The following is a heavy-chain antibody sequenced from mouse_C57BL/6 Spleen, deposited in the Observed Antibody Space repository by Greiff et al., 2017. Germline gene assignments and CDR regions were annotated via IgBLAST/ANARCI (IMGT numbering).Heavy chain of an antibody. D-gene: IGHD1-1*01. J-gene: IGHJ1*03. Sequence: EVQGVESGGGLVQPKGSLKLSCAASGFSFNTYAMNWVRQAPGKGLEWVARIRSKSNNYATYYADSVKDRFTISRDDSESMLYLQMNNLKTEDTAMYYCVRQSSSRYFDVWGTGTTVTVSS. CDR2: IRSKSNNYAT. V-gene: IGHV10-1*01. CDR1: GFSFNTYA. CDR3: VRQSSSRYFDV.